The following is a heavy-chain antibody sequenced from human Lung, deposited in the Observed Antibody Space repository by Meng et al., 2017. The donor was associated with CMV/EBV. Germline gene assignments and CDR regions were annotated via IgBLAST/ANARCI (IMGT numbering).Heavy chain of an antibody. Sequence: QVALRESGPGLCKPPVTLSLTCTVSGGSINSYYWSWIRQPPGQGLEWLGYFYYRGNSNYNPSLKSRVTISVDTSKNLFSLNLTSVTAADAALYYCARGSYLAVEGWGLGTLVTVSS. CDR2: FYYRGNS. J-gene: IGHJ4*02. CDR1: GGSINSYY. CDR3: ARGSYLAVEG. D-gene: IGHD2-21*01. V-gene: IGHV4-59*01.